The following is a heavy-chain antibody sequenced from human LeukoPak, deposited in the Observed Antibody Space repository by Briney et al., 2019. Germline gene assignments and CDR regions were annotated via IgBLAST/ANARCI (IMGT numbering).Heavy chain of an antibody. J-gene: IGHJ6*02. V-gene: IGHV3-74*01. CDR1: RFPFSIYW. CDR2: IKSDGSST. CDR3: ASDRSYAMDV. Sequence: GGSLRLSCAASRFPFSIYWMHWLRQPTGKGLVWVSRIKSDGSSTTYAASVQGRFTISRDNAKNTLYLQMNSLRGEDTAVYYCASDRSYAMDVWGQGTTVTVSS.